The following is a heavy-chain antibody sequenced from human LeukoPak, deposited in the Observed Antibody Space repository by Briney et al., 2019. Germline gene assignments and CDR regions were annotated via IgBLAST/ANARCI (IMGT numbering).Heavy chain of an antibody. CDR1: GGYVISTKW. J-gene: IGHJ4*02. CDR3: AREGGFYRPLDY. V-gene: IGHV4-4*02. Sequence: PSDTLSLPCVVSGGYVISTKWWTSVRQSPGKGLEWIGEVHLDGRTNYNPSLESRLTISADLSENHVSLKLTSVTAADTAVYYCAREGGFYRPLDYSGQGTLVTVSS. D-gene: IGHD3-3*01. CDR2: VHLDGRT.